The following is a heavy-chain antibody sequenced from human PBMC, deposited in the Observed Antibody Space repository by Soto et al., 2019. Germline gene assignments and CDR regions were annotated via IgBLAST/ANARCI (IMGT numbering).Heavy chain of an antibody. CDR1: GYSISSGYY. D-gene: IGHD3-10*01. CDR2: IYHSGST. CDR3: ARGTTYYYGSESYVIDP. J-gene: IGHJ5*02. V-gene: IGHV4-38-2*01. Sequence: SETLSLTCAVSGYSISSGYYWGWIRQPPGKGLEWIGSIYHSGSTYYNPSLKSRVTISVDTSKNQFSLKLSSVTAADTAVYYCARGTTYYYGSESYVIDPWGQGTLVTVS.